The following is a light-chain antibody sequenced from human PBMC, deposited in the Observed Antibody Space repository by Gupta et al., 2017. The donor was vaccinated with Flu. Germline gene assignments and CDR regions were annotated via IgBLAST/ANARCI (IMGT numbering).Light chain of an antibody. CDR1: SSVVGGYNY. CDR3: SSQTSSITYVV. V-gene: IGLV2-14*01. CDR2: AVR. J-gene: IGLJ2*01. Sequence: SALTHPASVSGSAGQSIAIACTGTSSVVGGYNYVSWYQQHPYKAPKLMIYAVRNRPSGVSNRFSGSKSGNTASLTSAGLQAEDEADYYCSSQTSSITYVVFGGGTKLTVL.